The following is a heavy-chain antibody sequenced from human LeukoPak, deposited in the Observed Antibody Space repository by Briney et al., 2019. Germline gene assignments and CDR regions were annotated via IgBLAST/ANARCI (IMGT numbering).Heavy chain of an antibody. CDR3: ASSSVVTYFDY. Sequence: SETLSLTCAVYGGSFSGYYWSWIRQPPGKGLEWIGEINHSGSTNYNPSLKSRVTISVDTSKNQFSLKLSSVTVADTAVYYCASSSVVTYFDYWGQGTLVTVSS. CDR1: GGSFSGYY. V-gene: IGHV4-34*01. D-gene: IGHD4-23*01. J-gene: IGHJ4*02. CDR2: INHSGST.